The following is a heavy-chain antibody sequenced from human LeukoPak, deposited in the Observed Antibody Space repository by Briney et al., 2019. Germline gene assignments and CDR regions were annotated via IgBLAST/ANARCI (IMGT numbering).Heavy chain of an antibody. D-gene: IGHD6-19*01. CDR1: GGTFSSYA. Sequence: SVKVSCKASGGTFSSYAISWVRQAPGQGLEWMGGIIPIFGTANYAQKFQGRVTITADESTSTAYMELSSLRSEDTAVYYCARDLAVAVAGYYFDYWGQGTLVTVSS. CDR3: ARDLAVAVAGYYFDY. V-gene: IGHV1-69*01. CDR2: IIPIFGTA. J-gene: IGHJ4*02.